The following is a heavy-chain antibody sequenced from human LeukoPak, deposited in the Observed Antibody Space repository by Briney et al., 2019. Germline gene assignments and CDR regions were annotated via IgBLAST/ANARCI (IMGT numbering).Heavy chain of an antibody. CDR3: ARDWAITYYYDSSGYLY. J-gene: IGHJ4*02. CDR1: GFTFSSYW. V-gene: IGHV3-7*01. Sequence: GGSLRLSCAASGFTFSSYWMSWVRQAPGKGLEWVANIKQDGSEKYYVDSVKGRFTISRGNAKNSLYLQMNSLRAEDTAVYYCARDWAITYYYDSSGYLYWGQGTLVTVSS. D-gene: IGHD3-22*01. CDR2: IKQDGSEK.